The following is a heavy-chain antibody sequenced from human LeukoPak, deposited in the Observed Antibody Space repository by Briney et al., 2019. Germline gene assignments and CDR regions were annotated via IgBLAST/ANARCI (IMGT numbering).Heavy chain of an antibody. CDR1: GFTFSSYS. J-gene: IGHJ3*02. V-gene: IGHV3-21*01. D-gene: IGHD3-3*02. CDR2: ISSSSSYI. CDR3: ARGAFLEWLTI. Sequence: GGSLRLSCAASGFTFSSYSMNWVRQAPGKGLEWVSSISSSSSYIYCADSVKGRFTISRDNAKNSLYLQMNSLRAEDTAVYYCARGAFLEWLTIWGQGTLVTVSS.